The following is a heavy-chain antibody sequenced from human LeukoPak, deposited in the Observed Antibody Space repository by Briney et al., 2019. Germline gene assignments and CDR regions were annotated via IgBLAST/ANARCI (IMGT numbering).Heavy chain of an antibody. CDR2: INPSSGGT. D-gene: IGHD3-3*01. V-gene: IGHV1-2*02. J-gene: IGHJ4*02. CDR1: GYTFTGYY. Sequence: ASVKLSCKATGYTFTGYYMHWVRPAPGQGREWMGWINPSSGGTNYAQKFQGRVNMIRETSISTDYMELSRLRADDTAVYYCARGSDDFWSGYSSSYWGQGTLVTVSS. CDR3: ARGSDDFWSGYSSSY.